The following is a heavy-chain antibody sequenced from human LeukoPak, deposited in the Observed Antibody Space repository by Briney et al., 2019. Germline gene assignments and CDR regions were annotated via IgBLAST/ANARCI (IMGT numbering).Heavy chain of an antibody. Sequence: SETLSLTCTVSGDSISSSSFYWGWIRQPPGKGLEWIGSIYYSGSTYYDPSLKSRVTISVDTSKNQFSLKLSSVTAADTAVYYCARLRGYTSGARGYVEYWGQGTLVTVSS. J-gene: IGHJ4*02. V-gene: IGHV4-39*01. CDR1: GDSISSSSFY. D-gene: IGHD6-25*01. CDR3: ARLRGYTSGARGYVEY. CDR2: IYYSGST.